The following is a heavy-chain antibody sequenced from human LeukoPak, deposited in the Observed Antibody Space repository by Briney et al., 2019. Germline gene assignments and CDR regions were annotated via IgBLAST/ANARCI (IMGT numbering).Heavy chain of an antibody. V-gene: IGHV3-30*03. CDR3: ARSGLWFGTGTDY. CDR1: GFTFSTYA. D-gene: IGHD3-10*01. CDR2: ISSGGSDK. Sequence: GGSLRLSCAASGFTFSTYAVHWVRQAPGKGLEWVAVISSGGSDKYHAGSVKGRFTISRDNAKNTLYLQMNSLRAEDTAVYYCARSGLWFGTGTDYWGQGTLVTVSS. J-gene: IGHJ4*02.